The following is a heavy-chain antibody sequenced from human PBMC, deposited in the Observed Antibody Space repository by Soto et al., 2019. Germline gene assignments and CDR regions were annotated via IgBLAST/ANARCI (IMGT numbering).Heavy chain of an antibody. J-gene: IGHJ4*02. V-gene: IGHV1-8*01. Sequence: QVQLVQSGAEVREPGASVKVSCKASGYSFSSLDINWVRQTTGQGLEWMGWMQPRDGRTGYAQEFQGRVTMTRDTSINTAYMELSSLTSDDTAFYYCARGVTAGVDYWGQGTLVTVSS. CDR2: MQPRDGRT. D-gene: IGHD1-26*01. CDR1: GYSFSSLD. CDR3: ARGVTAGVDY.